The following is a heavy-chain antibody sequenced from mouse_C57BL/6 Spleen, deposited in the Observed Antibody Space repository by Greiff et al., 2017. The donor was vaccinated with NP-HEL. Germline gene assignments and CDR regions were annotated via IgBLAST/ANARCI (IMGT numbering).Heavy chain of an antibody. CDR2: IAPSDSET. D-gene: IGHD1-1*01. CDR3: AREGTVVFDY. Sequence: QVQLQQPGAELVRPGSSVKLSCKASGYTLTSYWMHFVKQRSIQGLAWICNIAPSDSETHYNQKFKDKATLTVDKSSSTAYMQLSSLTSEDSAVYYCAREGTVVFDYWGQGTTLTVSS. V-gene: IGHV1-52*01. J-gene: IGHJ2*01. CDR1: GYTLTSYW.